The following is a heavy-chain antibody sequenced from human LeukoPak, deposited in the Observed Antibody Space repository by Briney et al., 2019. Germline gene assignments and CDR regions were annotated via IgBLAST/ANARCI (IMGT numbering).Heavy chain of an antibody. CDR3: ARGRRDILTGYYGY. CDR2: INHSGST. J-gene: IGHJ4*02. CDR1: GGSFSGYY. V-gene: IGHV4-34*01. Sequence: SETLSLTCAVYGGSFSGYYWSWLRQPPGKGLEWLGEINHSGSTNYNPSLKSRVTISVDTSKNQFSLKLSSVTAADTAVYYCARGRRDILTGYYGYWGQGTLVTVSS. D-gene: IGHD3-9*01.